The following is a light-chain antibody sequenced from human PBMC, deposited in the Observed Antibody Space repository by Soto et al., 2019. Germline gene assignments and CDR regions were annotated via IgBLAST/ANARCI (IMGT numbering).Light chain of an antibody. J-gene: IGKJ4*01. Sequence: DIQMTQSPSTLSASVGDRVTITCRASQSISRGLAWYQQKPGNAPKLLILVASTLPSGVPSRFSGSGSGTDFTLTISRLEPEDFAVYYCQQFSSYPLTFGGGTKVDIK. V-gene: IGKV1-5*01. CDR1: QSISRG. CDR3: QQFSSYPLT. CDR2: VAS.